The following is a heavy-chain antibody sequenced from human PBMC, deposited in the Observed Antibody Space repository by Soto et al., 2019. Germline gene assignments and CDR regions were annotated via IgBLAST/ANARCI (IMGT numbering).Heavy chain of an antibody. Sequence: EVQLVESGGGLVQPGGSLRLSCAASGFTFSSYAMHWVRQAPGKGLEYVSAISSNGGSTYYANSVKGRFTISRDNSKNTLYLQMGSLGAEDMAVYYWASGSGSYYPPPFDYWGQGTLVTVSS. CDR3: ASGSGSYYPPPFDY. D-gene: IGHD1-26*01. CDR1: GFTFSSYA. J-gene: IGHJ4*02. CDR2: ISSNGGST. V-gene: IGHV3-64*01.